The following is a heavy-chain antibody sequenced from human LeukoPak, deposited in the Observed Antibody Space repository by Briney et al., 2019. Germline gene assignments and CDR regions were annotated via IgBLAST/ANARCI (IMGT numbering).Heavy chain of an antibody. CDR3: AREILEPGKTHEY. V-gene: IGHV3-74*01. CDR1: GFTFSNYY. J-gene: IGHJ4*02. CDR2: INNDGTAT. D-gene: IGHD1-1*01. Sequence: GGSLRLSCAASGFTFSNYYVHWVRQVPGKGLVWVSRINNDGTATFFADSVKGRFTIPRDNAKNTLYLQMDSLRAEDTAMYYCAREILEPGKTHEYWGQGTLVTVSS.